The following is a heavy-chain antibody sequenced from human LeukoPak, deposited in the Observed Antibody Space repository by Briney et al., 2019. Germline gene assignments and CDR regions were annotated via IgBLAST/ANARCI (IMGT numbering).Heavy chain of an antibody. CDR3: AKSSGDYFLDY. CDR1: GYNFNSHG. Sequence: ASVTVSCKASGYNFNSHGISWVRQAPGQGLEWLGRMNPNSGNAAYAQKLQGRVTMTWDSSTNTAYLEVIALRSDDTAVYYCAKSSGDYFLDYWGQGTLVTVSS. V-gene: IGHV1-8*01. J-gene: IGHJ4*02. CDR2: MNPNSGNA. D-gene: IGHD1-26*01.